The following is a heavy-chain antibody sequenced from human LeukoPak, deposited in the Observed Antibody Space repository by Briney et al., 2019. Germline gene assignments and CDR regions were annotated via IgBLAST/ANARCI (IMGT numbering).Heavy chain of an antibody. Sequence: GGSLRLSCAASGFTFSDYYMSWIRHAPGKGLEWVSYISSSGSTTYYADSVKGRFTISRDNSKNTLYLQMNSLRAEDTAVYYCAKVPPAFNSRGRWGQGTLVTVSS. J-gene: IGHJ4*02. CDR2: ISSSGSTT. D-gene: IGHD4-23*01. V-gene: IGHV3-11*01. CDR3: AKVPPAFNSRGR. CDR1: GFTFSDYY.